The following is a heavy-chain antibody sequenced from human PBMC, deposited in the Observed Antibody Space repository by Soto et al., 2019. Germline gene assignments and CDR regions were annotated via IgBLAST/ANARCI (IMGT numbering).Heavy chain of an antibody. CDR3: ARRDDRWDESSGYGPFYFGY. Sequence: SETLSLTCAVYGGSFSGYYWSWIRQPPGKWLEWIGEINHRGSSNYNPSLKSRVTMSADTSKNQFFLKLSSVTAADTAVYYCARRDDRWDESSGYGPFYFGYWGQGTLVTVSS. V-gene: IGHV4-34*01. J-gene: IGHJ4*02. CDR1: GGSFSGYY. D-gene: IGHD3-22*01. CDR2: INHRGSS.